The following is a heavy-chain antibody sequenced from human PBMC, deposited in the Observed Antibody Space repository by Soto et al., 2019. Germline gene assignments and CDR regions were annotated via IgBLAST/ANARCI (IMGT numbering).Heavy chain of an antibody. CDR3: ARGAAYYYDSSGYHSQPFDY. D-gene: IGHD3-22*01. J-gene: IGHJ4*02. CDR2: IYHSGST. V-gene: IGHV4-4*02. CDR1: GGSISSSNW. Sequence: SETLSLTCAVSGGSISSSNWWSWVRQPPGKGLEWIGEIYHSGSTNYNPSLKSRVTISVDKSKNQFSLKLSSVTAADTAVYYCARGAAYYYDSSGYHSQPFDYWGQGTLVTVSS.